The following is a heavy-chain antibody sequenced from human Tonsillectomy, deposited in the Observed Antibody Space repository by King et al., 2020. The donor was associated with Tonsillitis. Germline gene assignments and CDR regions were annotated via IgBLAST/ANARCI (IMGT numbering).Heavy chain of an antibody. V-gene: IGHV4-38-2*02. CDR1: GYSISSGFY. CDR3: ASMAVPAFAY. CDR2: IYHRGST. Sequence: VQLQESGPGLVKPSETLSLTCTVSGYSISSGFYWGWTRQPPGKGLEWIASIYHRGSTYYNPSLTSRVTISVDTSKNQFSLRRASVTAADTALYFFASMAVPAFAYWGRGTLVTVSS. J-gene: IGHJ4*02. D-gene: IGHD6-19*01.